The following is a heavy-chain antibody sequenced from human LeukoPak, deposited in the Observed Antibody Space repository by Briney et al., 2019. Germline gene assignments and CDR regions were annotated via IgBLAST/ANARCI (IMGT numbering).Heavy chain of an antibody. D-gene: IGHD2-2*01. V-gene: IGHV1-2*02. CDR2: INPNSGGT. CDR1: GYTFTSYY. CDR3: AREIPCSSSSCLDH. J-gene: IGHJ4*02. Sequence: ASVKVSCKASGYTFTSYYMHWVRQAPGQGLEWMGWINPNSGGTNFAQKFQGRVTMTRDTSITTAYMELSRLRSDDTAVYYCAREIPCSSSSCLDHWGQGTLVTVSS.